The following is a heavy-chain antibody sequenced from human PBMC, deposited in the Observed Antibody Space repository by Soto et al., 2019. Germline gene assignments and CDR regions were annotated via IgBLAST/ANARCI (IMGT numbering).Heavy chain of an antibody. Sequence: GGSLRLSCAASGFTFSSYSMNWVRQAPGKGLEWVSYISSSSSTIYYADSVKGRFTISRDNAKNSLDLQMNSLRAEDTAVYYCARDIILGDIVATMGFDRAGYFDYWGQGTLVTVSS. CDR1: GFTFSSYS. D-gene: IGHD5-12*01. CDR3: ARDIILGDIVATMGFDRAGYFDY. CDR2: ISSSSSTI. V-gene: IGHV3-48*01. J-gene: IGHJ4*02.